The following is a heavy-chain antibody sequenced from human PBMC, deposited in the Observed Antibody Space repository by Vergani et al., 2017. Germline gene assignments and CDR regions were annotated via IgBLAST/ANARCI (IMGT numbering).Heavy chain of an antibody. D-gene: IGHD2-21*02. Sequence: VQLLESGGGVVQPGRSLRLSCASSGFTFSSYGMHWVRQAPGKGLEWVAVISYDGSNKYYAASVKGRFTISRDNSKNTLYLQMNSLRAEDTAVYYCAKDRVGNCGGDCYPDYWGQGTLVTVSS. CDR2: ISYDGSNK. CDR3: AKDRVGNCGGDCYPDY. V-gene: IGHV3-30*18. CDR1: GFTFSSYG. J-gene: IGHJ4*02.